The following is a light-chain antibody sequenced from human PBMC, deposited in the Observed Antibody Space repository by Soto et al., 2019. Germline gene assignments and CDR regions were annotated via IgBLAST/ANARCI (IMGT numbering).Light chain of an antibody. CDR1: QSVSNN. CDR2: GAS. J-gene: IGKJ2*01. Sequence: EIVMTQSPATLSVSPGERATLSCRASQSVSNNLAWYQQKPGQAPRLLIYGASTRATGIPARFSGSGSGTEFTLTISSQQSEDFAVYYCQPYNNWPPYTFGQGTKLEIK. V-gene: IGKV3-15*01. CDR3: QPYNNWPPYT.